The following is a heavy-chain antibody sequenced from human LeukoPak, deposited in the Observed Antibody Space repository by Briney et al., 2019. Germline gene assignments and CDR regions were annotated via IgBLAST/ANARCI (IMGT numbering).Heavy chain of an antibody. J-gene: IGHJ4*02. V-gene: IGHV3-11*06. CDR1: GLTSSDYY. CDR2: ISSSSSYI. Sequence: GGSLRLSCAASGLTSSDYYMSWIRQAPGKGLEWVSSISSSSSYIYYADSVKGRFTISRDNAKNSLYLQMNSLRAEDTAVYYCARASGLADYWGQGTLVTVSS. D-gene: IGHD3-3*02. CDR3: ARASGLADY.